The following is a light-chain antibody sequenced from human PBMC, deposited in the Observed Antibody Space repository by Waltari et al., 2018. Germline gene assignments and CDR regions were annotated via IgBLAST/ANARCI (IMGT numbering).Light chain of an antibody. Sequence: QSALTQPASVSESPGQSITISCTGTSSDIGGFNFVSWYQQYPGKAPTLLIYDVNNRPSGVSNRFSGSKSGNTASLTISGLQAEDEADYYCSSYTTAFSLVVFGGGTKLTVL. CDR2: DVN. V-gene: IGLV2-14*01. J-gene: IGLJ2*01. CDR1: SSDIGGFNF. CDR3: SSYTTAFSLVV.